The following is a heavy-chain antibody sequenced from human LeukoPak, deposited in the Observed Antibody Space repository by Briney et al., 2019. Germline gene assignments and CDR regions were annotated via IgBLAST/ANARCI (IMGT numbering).Heavy chain of an antibody. CDR1: GFTFSSYG. V-gene: IGHV3-30*18. CDR3: AKSRVIYYYYGVDV. Sequence: PGGSLRLSCAASGFTFSSYGMHWVRQAPGKGLEWVAVISYDGSNKYYADSVKGRFTISRDNSKNTLYLQMNSLRAEDTAVYYCAKSRVIYYYYGVDVWGQGTTVTVSS. J-gene: IGHJ6*02. D-gene: IGHD2/OR15-2a*01. CDR2: ISYDGSNK.